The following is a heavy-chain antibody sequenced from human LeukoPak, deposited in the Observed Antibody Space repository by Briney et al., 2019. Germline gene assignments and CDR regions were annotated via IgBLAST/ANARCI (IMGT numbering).Heavy chain of an antibody. V-gene: IGHV4-39*07. CDR2: IYYSGST. D-gene: IGHD3-10*01. Sequence: SETLSLTCTVSGGSISSSSYYWGWIRQPPGKGLEWIGSIYYSGSTYYNPSLKSRVTISVDTSKNQFSLKLSSVTAADTAMYYCARHMSVSYDAFDLWGRGTTVTVSS. CDR1: GGSISSSSYY. CDR3: ARHMSVSYDAFDL. J-gene: IGHJ3*01.